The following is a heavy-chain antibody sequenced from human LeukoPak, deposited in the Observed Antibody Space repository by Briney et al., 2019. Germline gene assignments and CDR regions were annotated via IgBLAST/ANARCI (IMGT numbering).Heavy chain of an antibody. V-gene: IGHV4-39*01. CDR3: ARQTGSGLFILP. Sequence: SETLSLTCTVSGVSISSSNSYWGWIRQPPGKGLEWIGSIYYSGNTCYNASLKSQVSISIDTSKNQFSLRLTSVTAADTAVYYCARQTGSGLFILPGGQGTLVTVSS. CDR1: GVSISSSNSY. D-gene: IGHD3/OR15-3a*01. J-gene: IGHJ4*02. CDR2: IYYSGNT.